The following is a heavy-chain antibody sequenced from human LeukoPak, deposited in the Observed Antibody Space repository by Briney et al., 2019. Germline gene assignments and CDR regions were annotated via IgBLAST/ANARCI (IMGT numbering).Heavy chain of an antibody. D-gene: IGHD2-21*02. V-gene: IGHV4-39*07. J-gene: IGHJ6*02. Sequence: PSETLSLTCTVSGGSISSSSYYWGWIRQPPGKGLEWIGSIYYSGSTYYNPSLKSQVTISVDTSKNQFSLKLSSVTAADTAVYYCAREGGDTRPYYYYGMDVWGQGTTVTVSS. CDR1: GGSISSSSYY. CDR3: AREGGDTRPYYYYGMDV. CDR2: IYYSGST.